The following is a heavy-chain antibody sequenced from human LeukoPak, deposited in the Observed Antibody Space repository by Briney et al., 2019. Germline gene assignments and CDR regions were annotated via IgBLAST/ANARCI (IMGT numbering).Heavy chain of an antibody. Sequence: ASVKVSCKASGYTFTCYYMHWVRQAPGQGLEWMGWINPNSGGTNYAQKFQGRVTMTRDTSISTAYMELSRLRSDDTAVYYCARETYYYDSSGYYFWYFDLWGRGTLVTVSS. D-gene: IGHD3-22*01. CDR3: ARETYYYDSSGYYFWYFDL. CDR1: GYTFTCYY. V-gene: IGHV1-2*02. J-gene: IGHJ2*01. CDR2: INPNSGGT.